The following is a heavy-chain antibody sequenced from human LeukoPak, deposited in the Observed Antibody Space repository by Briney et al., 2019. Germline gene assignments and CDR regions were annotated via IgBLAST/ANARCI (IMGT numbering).Heavy chain of an antibody. CDR3: ATLPYCSSTSCYDY. CDR2: IKQDGSEK. CDR1: GFTFTNYW. Sequence: GSLRLSCAASGFTFTNYWMSWVRQAPGKGLEWVANIKQDGSEKYYVDSVKGRFTISRDNAKNSLYLQMSSLRAEDTALYYCATLPYCSSTSCYDYWGQGTLVTVSS. J-gene: IGHJ4*02. V-gene: IGHV3-7*01. D-gene: IGHD2-2*01.